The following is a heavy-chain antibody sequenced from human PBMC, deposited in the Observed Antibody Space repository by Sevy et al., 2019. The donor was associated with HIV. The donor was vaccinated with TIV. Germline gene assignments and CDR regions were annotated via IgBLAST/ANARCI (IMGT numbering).Heavy chain of an antibody. CDR3: ARFPPERALDS. Sequence: GGSLRLSCAASGLPFSSYAMHWVRQGPGKGLEWVAVISYDARNEAYADSVKGRFTISRDNSKNTLYLQMNSLRAEDTAVYYCARFPPERALDSWGQGTMVTVSS. J-gene: IGHJ3*02. CDR2: ISYDARNE. V-gene: IGHV3-30*04. CDR1: GLPFSSYA.